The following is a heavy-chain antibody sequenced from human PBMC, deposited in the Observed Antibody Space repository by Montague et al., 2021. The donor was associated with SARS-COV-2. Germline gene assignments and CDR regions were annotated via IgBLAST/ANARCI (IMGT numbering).Heavy chain of an antibody. Sequence: TLSLTCTVSGGSNSRGGYYWSWIRQHPGKGPECIGYIYYSGSTYYNPSLKSRVTISVDTSKNQFYLKLSSVTAADTAVYYCASTYGGNLGYYYYYMDVWGKGTTVTVSS. CDR2: IYYSGST. CDR3: ASTYGGNLGYYYYYMDV. D-gene: IGHD4-23*01. J-gene: IGHJ6*03. CDR1: GGSNSRGGYY. V-gene: IGHV4-31*03.